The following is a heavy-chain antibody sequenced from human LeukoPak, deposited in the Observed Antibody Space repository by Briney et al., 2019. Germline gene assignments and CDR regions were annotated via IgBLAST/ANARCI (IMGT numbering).Heavy chain of an antibody. D-gene: IGHD2-15*01. J-gene: IGHJ4*02. V-gene: IGHV1-46*01. CDR3: AREGAVVVVADVLDY. CDR2: INPSGGSK. CDR1: GYIFTSYY. Sequence: GSVKVSCKAFGYIFTSYYMHWVRQAPGQGLEWMGIINPSGGSKNYAQKFQGRVTMTRDTSTSTVYMELSSLRSEDTAVYYCAREGAVVVVADVLDYWGQGTLVTVSS.